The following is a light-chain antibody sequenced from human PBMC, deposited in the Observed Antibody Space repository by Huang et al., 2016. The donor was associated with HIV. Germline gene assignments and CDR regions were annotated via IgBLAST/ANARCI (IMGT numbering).Light chain of an antibody. Sequence: IQLTQSPSSLSASVGDRVTISCRASQGISSYLAWYQQKPGKAPKLLIYAASTLQSGVPSRFSGSGAATDFTLTITSRQPEDFATYYCQQLNGYPLTFGGGTKVEIK. CDR2: AAS. V-gene: IGKV1-9*01. J-gene: IGKJ4*01. CDR1: QGISSY. CDR3: QQLNGYPLT.